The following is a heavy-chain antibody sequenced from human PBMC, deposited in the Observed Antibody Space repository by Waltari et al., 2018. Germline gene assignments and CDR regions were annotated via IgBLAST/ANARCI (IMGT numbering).Heavy chain of an antibody. CDR1: GYTFTGYY. J-gene: IGHJ5*02. D-gene: IGHD1-1*01. Sequence: QVQLVQSGAEVKKPGASVKVSCKASGYTFTGYYMHWVRQAPGQGLEWMGWISPNSGGTNYAQKFQGRVTMTRDTSISTAYMELSRLRSDDTAVYYCASNSLRSSRLPGFDPWGQGTLVTVSS. CDR2: ISPNSGGT. V-gene: IGHV1-2*02. CDR3: ASNSLRSSRLPGFDP.